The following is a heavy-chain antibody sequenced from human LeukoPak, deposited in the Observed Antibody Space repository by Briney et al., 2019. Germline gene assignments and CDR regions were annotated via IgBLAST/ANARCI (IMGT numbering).Heavy chain of an antibody. CDR2: IYYRVTS. CDR1: GGSISSSY. Sequence: SETLSLTCTVSGGSISSSYWSWIRQPPGKGLEWIGYIYYRVTSDYNPSLKSRVTMSVDMSTRQISLKLSSVTAADTAVYYCARAVGGDGSGSLWGPGTLVTVSS. D-gene: IGHD3-10*01. CDR3: ARAVGGDGSGSL. V-gene: IGHV4-59*01. J-gene: IGHJ4*02.